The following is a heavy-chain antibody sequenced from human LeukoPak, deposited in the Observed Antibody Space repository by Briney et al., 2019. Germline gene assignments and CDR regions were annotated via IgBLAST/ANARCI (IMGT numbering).Heavy chain of an antibody. J-gene: IGHJ4*02. CDR2: IYYSGST. V-gene: IGHV4-61*01. CDR3: ARDYAYCGGDCYFYFDY. Sequence: SGTLSLTCTVSGGSVSSGSYYWSWIRQPPGKGLEWIGYIYYSGSTNYNPSLKSRVTISVDTSKNQFSLKLSSVTAADTAVYYCARDYAYCGGDCYFYFDYWGQGTLVTVSS. D-gene: IGHD2-21*02. CDR1: GGSVSSGSYY.